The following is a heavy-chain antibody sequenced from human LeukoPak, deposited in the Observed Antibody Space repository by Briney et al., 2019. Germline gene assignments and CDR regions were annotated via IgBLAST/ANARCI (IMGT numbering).Heavy chain of an antibody. CDR2: ISGSGGST. D-gene: IGHD3-3*01. V-gene: IGHV3-23*01. Sequence: PGGSLRLPCAASEFTFSSYAMSWVRQAPGKGLEWVSSISGSGGSTYYADSVKGRFTISRDNSKNTLYLQMNSLRAEDTAVYYCAKIAILRFLEWSDYWGQGTLVTVSS. J-gene: IGHJ4*02. CDR3: AKIAILRFLEWSDY. CDR1: EFTFSSYA.